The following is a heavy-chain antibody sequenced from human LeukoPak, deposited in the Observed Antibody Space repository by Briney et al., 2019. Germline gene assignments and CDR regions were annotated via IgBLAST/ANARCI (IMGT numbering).Heavy chain of an antibody. D-gene: IGHD3-22*01. Sequence: SETLSLTCAVYGGPFSGYYWSWIRQPPGKGLEWIGEINHSGSTNYNPSLKSRVTISVDTSKNQFSLKLSSVTAADTAVYYCAGLYYYDSSGYSDYWGQGTLVTVSS. CDR1: GGPFSGYY. CDR3: AGLYYYDSSGYSDY. CDR2: INHSGST. J-gene: IGHJ4*02. V-gene: IGHV4-34*01.